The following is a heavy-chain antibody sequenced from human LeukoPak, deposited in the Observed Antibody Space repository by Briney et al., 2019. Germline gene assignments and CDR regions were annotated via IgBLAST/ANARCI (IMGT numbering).Heavy chain of an antibody. CDR2: IYYSGST. CDR1: GGSISSYY. Sequence: SETLSLTCTVSGGSISSYYWSWIRQPPGKGLEWIGSIYYSGSTYYNPSLKSRVTISVDTSKNQFSLKLSSVTAADTAVHYCVLSDILTGSNNWFDPWGQGTLVTVSS. D-gene: IGHD3-9*01. CDR3: VLSDILTGSNNWFDP. J-gene: IGHJ5*02. V-gene: IGHV4-39*07.